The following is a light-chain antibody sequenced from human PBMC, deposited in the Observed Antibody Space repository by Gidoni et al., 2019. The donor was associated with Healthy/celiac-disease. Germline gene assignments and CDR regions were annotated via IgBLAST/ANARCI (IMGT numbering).Light chain of an antibody. CDR1: QSISSY. V-gene: IGKV1-39*01. J-gene: IGKJ2*01. Sequence: DIQMTQSPSSLSASVGDRVTITCRASQSISSYLNCYQQKPGKAPKLLIYAASSLQSGVPSSFSGSGSGTDFTLTISSLQPEDFATYYCQQSYSTPVTFGQGTKLEIK. CDR2: AAS. CDR3: QQSYSTPVT.